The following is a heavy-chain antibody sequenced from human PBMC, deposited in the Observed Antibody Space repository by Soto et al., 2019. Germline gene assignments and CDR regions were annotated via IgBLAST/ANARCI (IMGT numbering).Heavy chain of an antibody. CDR1: GFIFSHSG. J-gene: IGHJ4*02. D-gene: IGHD3-22*01. CDR3: ARAALGFYDRCCYYASCDY. Sequence: EVQLVESGGGLVQPGGSLRLSCAASGFIFSHSGMNWVRQAPGKGLEWISYISSDSNKKYYADSVKGRFTVSRDSAKNSLYLQMNGLRDEDTSVYYRARAALGFYDRCCYYASCDYWGQGTLVTVSS. V-gene: IGHV3-48*02. CDR2: ISSDSNKK.